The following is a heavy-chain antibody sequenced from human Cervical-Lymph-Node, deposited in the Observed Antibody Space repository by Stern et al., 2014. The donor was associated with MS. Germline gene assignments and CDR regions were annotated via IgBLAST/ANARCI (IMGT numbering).Heavy chain of an antibody. CDR1: GFTFSDYY. V-gene: IGHV3-11*06. D-gene: IGHD6-19*01. Sequence: VQLVESGGGLVKPGGSLRLSCAASGFTFSDYYMTWIRQAPGKGLEWVSYLTSATSSTNYADSVKGRFTISRDNAKNSLFLQMNSLRAEDTAVYYCVRMAGTVYFYGLDVWGHGTTVTVSS. J-gene: IGHJ6*02. CDR3: VRMAGTVYFYGLDV. CDR2: LTSATSST.